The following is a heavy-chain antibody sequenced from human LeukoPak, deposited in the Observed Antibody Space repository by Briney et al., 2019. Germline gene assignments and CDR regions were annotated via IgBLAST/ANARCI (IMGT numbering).Heavy chain of an antibody. CDR2: IIPIFGTA. CDR1: GGTFSSYT. V-gene: IGHV1-69*05. J-gene: IGHJ4*02. D-gene: IGHD3-10*02. CDR3: ARDGTMSTRAPGGVPDY. Sequence: ASVKVSCKASGGTFSSYTISWVRQAPGQGLEWMGGIIPIFGTANYAQKLQGRVTMTTDTSTSTAYMELRSLRSDDTAVYYCARDGTMSTRAPGGVPDYWGQGTLVTVSS.